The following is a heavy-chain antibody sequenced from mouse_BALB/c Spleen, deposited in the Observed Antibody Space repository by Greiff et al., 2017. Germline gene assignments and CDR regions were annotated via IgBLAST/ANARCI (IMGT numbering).Heavy chain of an antibody. D-gene: IGHD3-1*01. CDR1: GFTITDYY. V-gene: IGHV14-4*02. J-gene: IGHJ3*01. Sequence: EVKLMESGAELVRPGASVKLSCTASGFTITDYYMHWVKQRPEQGLEWIGWIDPENGDTEYAPKFQGKATMTADTSSNTAYLQLSSLTSEDTAVYYCNAGGSGYSWFAYWGQGTLVTVSA. CDR3: NAGGSGYSWFAY. CDR2: IDPENGDT.